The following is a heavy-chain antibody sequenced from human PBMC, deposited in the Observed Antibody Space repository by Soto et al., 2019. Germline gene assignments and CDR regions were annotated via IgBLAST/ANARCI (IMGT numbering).Heavy chain of an antibody. Sequence: PVGSLRLSCVVSGFPFDSYGIHWVRRAPGKGLEWVATIGFAGNNKYYADSVKGRFTISRDNSKNTLYLHINSLKVDDTAMYYCARANSTGWHYFDYWGPGTLVTVSS. V-gene: IGHV3-33*01. CDR1: GFPFDSYG. J-gene: IGHJ4*02. D-gene: IGHD6-19*01. CDR2: IGFAGNNK. CDR3: ARANSTGWHYFDY.